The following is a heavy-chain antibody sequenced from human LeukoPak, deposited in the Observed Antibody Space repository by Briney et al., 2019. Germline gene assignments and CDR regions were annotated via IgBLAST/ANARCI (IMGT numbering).Heavy chain of an antibody. Sequence: SETLSLTCTVSGGSISSSSYYWGWIRQPPGKGLEWIGSIYYSGSTYYNPSLKSRVTISVDTSKNQFSLKLSSVTAADTAVYYCARGFLEWFRRRTFDYWGQGTLVTVSS. CDR1: GGSISSSSYY. J-gene: IGHJ4*02. CDR2: IYYSGST. V-gene: IGHV4-39*07. D-gene: IGHD3-3*01. CDR3: ARGFLEWFRRRTFDY.